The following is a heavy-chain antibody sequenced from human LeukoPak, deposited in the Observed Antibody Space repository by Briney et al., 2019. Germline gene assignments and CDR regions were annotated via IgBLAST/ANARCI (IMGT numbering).Heavy chain of an antibody. CDR1: GGSFSGYY. V-gene: IGHV4-59*06. D-gene: IGHD3-22*01. Sequence: PSETLSLTCAVYGGSFSGYYWSWIRQPPGKGLEWIGYIYYSGSTYYNPSLKSRVTISVDTSKNQFSLKLSSVTAADTAVYYCARDYDSSGYIDPWGQGTLVTVSS. CDR2: IYYSGST. J-gene: IGHJ5*02. CDR3: ARDYDSSGYIDP.